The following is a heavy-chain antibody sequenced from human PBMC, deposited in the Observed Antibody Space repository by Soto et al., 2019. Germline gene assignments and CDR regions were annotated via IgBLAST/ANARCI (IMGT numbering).Heavy chain of an antibody. Sequence: QVQLVQSGGEVRKPGASAKVSCKTSGYTFTNNGINWLRQAPGQGLEWMGWISGYNANTKYAQKFQGRVTLTTDTLTSKAFMELRSLSSDDTAVFYGARGITHYNMDVWGQGTTVTVSS. J-gene: IGHJ6*02. V-gene: IGHV1-18*04. CDR1: GYTFTNNG. CDR2: ISGYNANT. CDR3: ARGITHYNMDV. D-gene: IGHD3-10*01.